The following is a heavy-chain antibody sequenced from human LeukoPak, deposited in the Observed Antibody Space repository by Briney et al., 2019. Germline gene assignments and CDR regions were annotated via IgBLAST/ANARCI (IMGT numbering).Heavy chain of an antibody. CDR1: GFTFSSYW. V-gene: IGHV3-74*01. CDR2: INSDGSST. J-gene: IGHJ3*02. D-gene: IGHD2-2*02. Sequence: GGSLRLSCAASGFTFSSYWMHWVRQAPGKGLVWVSRINSDGSSTSYADSVKGRFTISRDNAKNSLYLQMNSLRAEDTAVYYCARGGAVPAAIRRAFDIWGQGTMVTVSS. CDR3: ARGGAVPAAIRRAFDI.